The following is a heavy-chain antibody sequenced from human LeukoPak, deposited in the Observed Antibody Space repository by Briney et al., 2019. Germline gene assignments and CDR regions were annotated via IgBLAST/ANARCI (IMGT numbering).Heavy chain of an antibody. V-gene: IGHV4-34*01. J-gene: IGHJ4*02. CDR1: GGSFSGYY. CDR3: ARDLWAAALWSPPDFDY. CDR2: INHSGST. Sequence: SETLSLTCAVYGGSFSGYYWSWIRQPPGKGLEWIGEINHSGSTNYNPSLKSRVTISVDTSKNQFSLKLSSVTAADTAVYYCARDLWAAALWSPPDFDYWGQGTLVTVSS. D-gene: IGHD6-13*01.